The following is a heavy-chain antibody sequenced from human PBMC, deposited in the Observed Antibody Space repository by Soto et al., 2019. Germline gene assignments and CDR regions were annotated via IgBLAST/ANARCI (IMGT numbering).Heavy chain of an antibody. CDR3: ARAVCSGGSCYSDPDY. D-gene: IGHD2-15*01. CDR2: INAGNGNT. J-gene: IGHJ4*02. Sequence: QVQLVQSGAEVKKPGASVKVSCKASGYTFTGYAIHWVRQAPGQGLEWMGWINAGNGNTRNSQNFQGRVTITRDTSASTAYLDLGSLTSEDTGVYYCARAVCSGGSCYSDPDYWGQGTLVTVSS. V-gene: IGHV1-3*01. CDR1: GYTFTGYA.